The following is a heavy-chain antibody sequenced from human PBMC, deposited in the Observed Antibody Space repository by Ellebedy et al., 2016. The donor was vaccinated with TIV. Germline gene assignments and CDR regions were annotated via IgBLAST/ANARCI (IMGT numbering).Heavy chain of an antibody. CDR2: IVKSGIDT. CDR1: GFNFNICG. J-gene: IGHJ5*02. Sequence: GESLKISXVASGFNFNICGMTWVRQAPGKGLEWVATIVKSGIDTSYADSVKGRFTVSRDNGKNSLFLQMTSLRVEDTAVYYCARDGSEWSRDLWGQGTLVTVSS. V-gene: IGHV3-21*01. CDR3: ARDGSEWSRDL. D-gene: IGHD3-3*01.